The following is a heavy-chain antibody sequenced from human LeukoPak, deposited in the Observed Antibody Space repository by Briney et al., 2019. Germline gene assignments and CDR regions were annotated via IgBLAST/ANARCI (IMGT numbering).Heavy chain of an antibody. Sequence: KPGGSLRLSCAASGFTFSSYSMNWVRQAPGKGLEWVSSICSSSSYIYYADSVKGRFTISRDNAKNSLYLQMNSLRAEDTAVYYCARDHSIVVVPAAMFVPFDYWGQGALVTVSS. D-gene: IGHD2-2*01. CDR1: GFTFSSYS. CDR2: ICSSSSYI. J-gene: IGHJ4*02. V-gene: IGHV3-21*01. CDR3: ARDHSIVVVPAAMFVPFDY.